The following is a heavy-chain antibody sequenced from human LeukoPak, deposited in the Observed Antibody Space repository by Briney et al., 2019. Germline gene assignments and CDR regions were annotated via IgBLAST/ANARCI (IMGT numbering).Heavy chain of an antibody. Sequence: ASVKASCKASGGTFSSYAISWVRQAPGQGLEWMGGIIPIFGTANYAQKFQGRVTITADESTSTAYMELSSLRSEDTAVYYCAKPLSVGSFEDAFDIWGQGTMVTVSS. CDR1: GGTFSSYA. J-gene: IGHJ3*02. V-gene: IGHV1-69*01. D-gene: IGHD3-16*01. CDR3: AKPLSVGSFEDAFDI. CDR2: IIPIFGTA.